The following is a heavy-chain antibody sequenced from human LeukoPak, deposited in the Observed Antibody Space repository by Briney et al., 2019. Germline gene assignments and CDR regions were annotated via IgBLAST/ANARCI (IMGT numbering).Heavy chain of an antibody. J-gene: IGHJ4*02. Sequence: SQTLSLTCTVSGGSISSGDYYWSWIRQPPGKGLEWIGYIYYSGGTYYNPSLKSRVTISVDTSKNQFSLKLSSVTAADTAVYYCARDGVRLPLDYWGQGTLVTVSS. V-gene: IGHV4-30-4*01. CDR3: ARDGVRLPLDY. CDR1: GGSISSGDYY. CDR2: IYYSGGT. D-gene: IGHD2-15*01.